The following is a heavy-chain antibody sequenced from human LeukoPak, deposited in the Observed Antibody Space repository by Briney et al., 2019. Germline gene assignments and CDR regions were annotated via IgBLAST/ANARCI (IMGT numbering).Heavy chain of an antibody. CDR3: ARASITYYYYYYMGV. D-gene: IGHD1-14*01. V-gene: IGHV4-30-2*01. J-gene: IGHJ6*03. CDR2: IYHSGST. Sequence: SETLSLTCTVSGGSISSGGYYWSWIRQPPGKGLEWIGYIYHSGSTYYNPSLKSRVTISVDRSKNQFSLKLSSVTAADTAVYYCARASITYYYYYYMGVWGKGTTVTVSS. CDR1: GGSISSGGYY.